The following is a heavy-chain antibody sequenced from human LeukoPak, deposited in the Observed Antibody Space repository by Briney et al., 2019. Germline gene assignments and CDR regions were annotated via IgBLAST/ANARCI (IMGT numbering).Heavy chain of an antibody. J-gene: IGHJ5*02. Sequence: GGSLRLSCAASGFTFSNYAMHWVRRAPGKGLEWVAFIRYDGSNKYYADSVKGRFTISRDNAKNSLYLQMNSLRAEDTAVYYCARGAKDNWNPGPWGQGTLVTVSS. D-gene: IGHD1-20*01. V-gene: IGHV3-30*02. CDR3: ARGAKDNWNPGP. CDR2: IRYDGSNK. CDR1: GFTFSNYA.